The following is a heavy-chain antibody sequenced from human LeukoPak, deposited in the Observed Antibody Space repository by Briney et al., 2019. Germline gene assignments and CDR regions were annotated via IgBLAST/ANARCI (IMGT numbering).Heavy chain of an antibody. Sequence: GGSLRLSCAASGFTFSTYWMHWVRQAPGKGLVWVSHINSDGSSTNYADSVKGRFTISRDNAESTLYLQMNSLRIEDTAVYYCTRGNYGMDVWGQGTTVTVSS. CDR2: INSDGSST. CDR1: GFTFSTYW. J-gene: IGHJ6*02. CDR3: TRGNYGMDV. V-gene: IGHV3-74*01.